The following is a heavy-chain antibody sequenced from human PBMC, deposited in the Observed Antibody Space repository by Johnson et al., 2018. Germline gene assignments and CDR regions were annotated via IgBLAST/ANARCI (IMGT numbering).Heavy chain of an antibody. CDR3: ARVMVAGYGMDV. V-gene: IGHV1-69*12. Sequence: QVQLVQAGAEVKKPGSSVKVSCKASGGTFSSYAISWVRQAPGQGLEWMGGIIPIFGTANYAQKFQGRVTITADESTSTAYLELSSLRSEDTAVYYCARVMVAGYGMDVGGQGTTVTVSS. CDR2: IIPIFGTA. CDR1: GGTFSSYA. D-gene: IGHD3-10*01. J-gene: IGHJ6*02.